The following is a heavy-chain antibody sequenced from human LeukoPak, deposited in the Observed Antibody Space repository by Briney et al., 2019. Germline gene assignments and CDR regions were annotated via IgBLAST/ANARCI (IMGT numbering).Heavy chain of an antibody. J-gene: IGHJ5*02. CDR3: ARTTTAMIVGRGWFDP. V-gene: IGHV3-30-3*01. CDR1: GFTFSSYA. D-gene: IGHD3-22*01. Sequence: GGSLRLSCAASGFTFSSYAMHWVRQAPGKGLEWVAVISYDGSNKYYADSVKGRFTISRDNSKNTLYLQMNSLRAEDTAVCYCARTTTAMIVGRGWFDPWGQGTLVTVS. CDR2: ISYDGSNK.